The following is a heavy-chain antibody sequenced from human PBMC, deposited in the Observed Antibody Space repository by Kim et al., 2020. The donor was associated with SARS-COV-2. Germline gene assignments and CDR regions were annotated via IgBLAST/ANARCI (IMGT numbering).Heavy chain of an antibody. J-gene: IGHJ6*02. CDR2: IYTSGST. CDR1: GGSISSYY. CDR3: ARDDLVDIVATRIPYYYYYGMDV. Sequence: SETLSLTCTVSGGSISSYYWSWIRQPAGKGLEWIGRIYTSGSTNYNPSLKSRVTMSVDTSKNQFSLKLSSVTAADTAVYYCARDDLVDIVATRIPYYYYYGMDVWGQGTTVTVSS. D-gene: IGHD5-12*01. V-gene: IGHV4-4*07.